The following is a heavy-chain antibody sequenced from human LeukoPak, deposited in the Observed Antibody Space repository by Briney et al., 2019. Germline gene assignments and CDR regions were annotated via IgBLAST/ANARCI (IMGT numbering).Heavy chain of an antibody. J-gene: IGHJ3*02. Sequence: SVKVSCKASGGTFSSYAISWVRQAPGQGLEWMGGIIPIFGTANYAQKLQGRVTITADESTSTAYKELSSLRSEDTAVYYCARGKNDFWSGYYYDAFDIWGQGTMVTVSS. CDR2: IIPIFGTA. CDR3: ARGKNDFWSGYYYDAFDI. V-gene: IGHV1-69*13. D-gene: IGHD3-3*01. CDR1: GGTFSSYA.